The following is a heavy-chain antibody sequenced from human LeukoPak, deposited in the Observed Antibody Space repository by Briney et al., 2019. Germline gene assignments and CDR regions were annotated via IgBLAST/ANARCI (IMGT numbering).Heavy chain of an antibody. CDR3: ARDRTAAGSDY. CDR1: GFTFSSYG. J-gene: IGHJ4*02. V-gene: IGHV3-33*01. Sequence: GSLRLSCAASGFTFSSYGMHWVRQAPGKGLEWVAVIWYDGSNKYYADSVKGRFTISRDNSKNTLYLQVNSLRAEDTAVYYCARDRTAAGSDYWGQGTLVTVSS. CDR2: IWYDGSNK. D-gene: IGHD6-13*01.